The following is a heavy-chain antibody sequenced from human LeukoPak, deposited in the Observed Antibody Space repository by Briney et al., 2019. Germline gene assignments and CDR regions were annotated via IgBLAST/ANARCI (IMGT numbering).Heavy chain of an antibody. CDR2: ISPSGGST. Sequence: GASVKVSCKASGYTFTSYYMHWVRQAPGQGLEWMGIISPSGGSTSYAQKFQGRVTMTRDTSTSTVYMELSSLRSEDTAVYYCAREGVLSGYCSSTSCRLDYWGQGTLVTVSS. V-gene: IGHV1-46*01. CDR1: GYTFTSYY. CDR3: AREGVLSGYCSSTSCRLDY. D-gene: IGHD2-2*01. J-gene: IGHJ4*02.